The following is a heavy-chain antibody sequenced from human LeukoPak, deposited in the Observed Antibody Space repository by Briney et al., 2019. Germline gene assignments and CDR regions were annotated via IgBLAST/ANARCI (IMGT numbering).Heavy chain of an antibody. CDR2: IRSKAYGGTT. V-gene: IGHV3-49*04. J-gene: IGHJ4*02. CDR3: TRLYSSSWFSAAQYYFDY. Sequence: PGGSLRLSCTASGFTFGDYAMSWVRQAPGKGLESVGFIRSKAYGGTTEYAASAKGRFTISRDDSKSIAYLQMNSLKTEDTAVYYCTRLYSSSWFSAAQYYFDYWGQGTLVTVSS. CDR1: GFTFGDYA. D-gene: IGHD6-13*01.